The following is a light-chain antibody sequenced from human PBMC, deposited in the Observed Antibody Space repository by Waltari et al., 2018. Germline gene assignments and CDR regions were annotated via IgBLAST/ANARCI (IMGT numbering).Light chain of an antibody. CDR2: DAS. CDR1: QSVGRS. V-gene: IGKV3-11*01. Sequence: EIVLTQSPATLSLSPGDRATLPCRASQSVGRSLSWYQQKPGQPPRLLIYDASTRATGIPARISGSGSGTDFTLTIGSLEPEDFAVYFCLQRSNWPPTFGGGTTVEIK. CDR3: LQRSNWPPT. J-gene: IGKJ4*01.